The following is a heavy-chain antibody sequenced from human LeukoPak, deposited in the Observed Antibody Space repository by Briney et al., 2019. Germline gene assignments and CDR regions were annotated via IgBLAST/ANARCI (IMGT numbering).Heavy chain of an antibody. J-gene: IGHJ4*02. CDR2: IIPILGIA. V-gene: IGHV1-69*04. Sequence: SVKVSCKASGGTFSSYAISWVRQAPGQGLEWMGRIIPILGIANYAQKFQGRVTITADKSTSTAYMELSSLRSEDTAVYYCARDRGVDTAMVYYFDYWGQGTLVTVSS. CDR3: ARDRGVDTAMVYYFDY. D-gene: IGHD5-18*01. CDR1: GGTFSSYA.